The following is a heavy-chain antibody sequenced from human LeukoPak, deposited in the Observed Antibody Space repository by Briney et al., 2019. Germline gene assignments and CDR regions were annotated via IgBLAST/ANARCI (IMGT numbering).Heavy chain of an antibody. D-gene: IGHD6-19*01. Sequence: SETLSLTCTVSGGSISSYYWSWIRQPPGKGLERIGYIYYSGSTSYNPSLKSRVTISVDTSKNQFSLKLSSVTAADTAVYYCARRESSGYFDYWGQGTLVTVSS. V-gene: IGHV4-59*08. CDR2: IYYSGST. J-gene: IGHJ4*02. CDR1: GGSISSYY. CDR3: ARRESSGYFDY.